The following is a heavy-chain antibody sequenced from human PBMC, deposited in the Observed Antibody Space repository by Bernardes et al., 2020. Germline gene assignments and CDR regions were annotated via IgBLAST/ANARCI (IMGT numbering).Heavy chain of an antibody. Sequence: VGSLRLSCAASGFTFSSSSMNWVRQAPGKGLEWVAFITNRSRYTYYADSVKGRFTISRDNTKDSLYLQMNSLRAEDTAVYYCARDTLYQPYYMDLWGKGTTVTVSS. J-gene: IGHJ6*03. D-gene: IGHD2-2*01. CDR2: ITNRSRYT. CDR3: ARDTLYQPYYMDL. CDR1: GFTFSSSS. V-gene: IGHV3-21*06.